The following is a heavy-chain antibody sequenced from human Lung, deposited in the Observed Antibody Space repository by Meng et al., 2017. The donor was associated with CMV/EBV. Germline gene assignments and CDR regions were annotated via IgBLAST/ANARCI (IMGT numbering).Heavy chain of an antibody. CDR1: DGSFSVYY. CDR3: AREGSGSSRFGYYGMDV. Sequence: GSLRLSXAVHDGSFSVYYWSWIRQPPGKGLEWIGEINHSGSTNYNPSLKSRVAMSVDTSKNQLSLRLNSVTAADTAVYYCAREGSGSSRFGYYGMDVWGQGTTVTFSS. CDR2: INHSGST. V-gene: IGHV4-34*01. D-gene: IGHD6-25*01. J-gene: IGHJ6*02.